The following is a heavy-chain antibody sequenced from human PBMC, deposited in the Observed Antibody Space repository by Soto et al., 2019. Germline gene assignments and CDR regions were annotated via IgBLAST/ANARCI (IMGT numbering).Heavy chain of an antibody. CDR3: AKLWAKEWLRLQAFDY. V-gene: IGHV3-30*18. D-gene: IGHD5-12*01. Sequence: GGSLRLSCAASGFTFSSYGMHWVRQAPGKGLEWVAVISYDGSNKYYADSVKGRFTISRDNSKNTLYLQMNSLRAEDTAVYYCAKLWAKEWLRLQAFDYWGQGTLVTVSS. CDR2: ISYDGSNK. J-gene: IGHJ4*02. CDR1: GFTFSSYG.